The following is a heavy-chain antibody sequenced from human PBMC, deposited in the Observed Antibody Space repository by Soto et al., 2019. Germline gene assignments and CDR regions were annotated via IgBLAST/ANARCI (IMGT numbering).Heavy chain of an antibody. D-gene: IGHD3-10*01. CDR2: ISFDGSAR. J-gene: IGHJ5*01. CDR1: GFTFRRHA. Sequence: GGSLRLSCAGSGFTFRRHAVHWVRQAPGKGLEWVAVISFDGSARYYLDSVKGRFTSSRDNSKNTVFLQLNSLSYEDTAVYYCARSRSGTVAYSFDSCRERTLVTVSS. V-gene: IGHV3-30*04. CDR3: ARSRSGTVAYSFDS.